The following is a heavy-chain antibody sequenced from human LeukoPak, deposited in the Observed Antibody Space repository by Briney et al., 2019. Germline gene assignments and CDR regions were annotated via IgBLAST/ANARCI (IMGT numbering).Heavy chain of an antibody. V-gene: IGHV4-59*01. J-gene: IGHJ6*02. Sequence: SETLSLTCTVSGGSISSYYWSWIRQPPGKGLEWIGYIYYSGSTNYNPSLKSRVTISVDTSKNQFSLKLSSVTAADPAVYYCARDTVRGKRYYYYGMDVWGQGTTVTVSS. D-gene: IGHD4-17*01. CDR1: GGSISSYY. CDR2: IYYSGST. CDR3: ARDTVRGKRYYYYGMDV.